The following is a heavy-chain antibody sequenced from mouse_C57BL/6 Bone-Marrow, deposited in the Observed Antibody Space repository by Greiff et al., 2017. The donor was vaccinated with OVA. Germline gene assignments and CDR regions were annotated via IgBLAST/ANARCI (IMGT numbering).Heavy chain of an antibody. CDR2: IWGGGST. CDR3: ARTSTMATGGFAY. D-gene: IGHD2-1*01. Sequence: VNVVESGPGLVAPSQSLSITCTVSGFSLTSYGVDWVRQPPGKGLEWLGVIWGGGSTNYNSALMSRLSISKDNSKSQVFLKMNSLQTDDTAMYYCARTSTMATGGFAYWGQGTLVTVSA. V-gene: IGHV2-9*01. CDR1: GFSLTSYG. J-gene: IGHJ3*01.